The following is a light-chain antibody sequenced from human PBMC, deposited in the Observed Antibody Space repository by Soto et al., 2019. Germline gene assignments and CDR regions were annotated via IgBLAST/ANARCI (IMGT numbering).Light chain of an antibody. Sequence: EIVLTQSPGTLSLSPGERATLSCRASQSVRSSFFAWYQQKPGQAPRLLIYDVSVRATGIPDRFSGSGSVTDFTLTINRLEPEDFAVYYCQQYENSVMYTFDQ. CDR3: QQYENSVMYT. J-gene: IGKJ2*01. CDR2: DVS. V-gene: IGKV3-20*01. CDR1: QSVRSSF.